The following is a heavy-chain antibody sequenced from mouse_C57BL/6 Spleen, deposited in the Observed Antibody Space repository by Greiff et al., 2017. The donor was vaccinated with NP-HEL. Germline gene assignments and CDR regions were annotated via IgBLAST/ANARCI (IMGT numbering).Heavy chain of an antibody. CDR3: ARSVTTKAWFAY. D-gene: IGHD2-3*01. CDR2: IYPGDGDT. V-gene: IGHV1-82*01. Sequence: VQGVESGPELVKPGASVKISCKASGYAFSSSWMNWVKQRPGKGLEWIGRIYPGDGDTNYNGKFKGKATLTADKSSSTAYMQLSSLTSEDSAVYFCARSVTTKAWFAYWGQGTLVTVSA. J-gene: IGHJ3*01. CDR1: GYAFSSSW.